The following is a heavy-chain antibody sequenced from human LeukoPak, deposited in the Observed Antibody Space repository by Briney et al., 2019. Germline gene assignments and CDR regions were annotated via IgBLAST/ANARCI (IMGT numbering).Heavy chain of an antibody. D-gene: IGHD4-17*01. J-gene: IGHJ3*02. CDR3: ASRTSDYGDYVAFDI. V-gene: IGHV4-59*08. CDR2: IYYSGST. Sequence: SETLSLTCTVSGGSISSYYLNWIRRPPGKGLEWIGYIYYSGSTNYNPSLKSRVTISVDTSKTQFSLKLTSVTAADTAVYYCASRTSDYGDYVAFDIWGQGTMVTVSS. CDR1: GGSISSYY.